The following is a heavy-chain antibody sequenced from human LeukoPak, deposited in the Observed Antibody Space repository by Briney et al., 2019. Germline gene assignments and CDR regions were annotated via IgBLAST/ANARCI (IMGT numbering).Heavy chain of an antibody. Sequence: SETLSLTCAVYGGSFSGYYWSWLRQPPGKGLEWIGEINYSRSTNYNPSLKSRVTISVDTSKNQFSLKLSSVTAADTAVYYCARLGYSSSSYYYYYMDVWGKGTTVTVSS. V-gene: IGHV4-34*01. J-gene: IGHJ6*03. CDR1: GGSFSGYY. D-gene: IGHD6-13*01. CDR3: ARLGYSSSSYYYYYMDV. CDR2: INYSRST.